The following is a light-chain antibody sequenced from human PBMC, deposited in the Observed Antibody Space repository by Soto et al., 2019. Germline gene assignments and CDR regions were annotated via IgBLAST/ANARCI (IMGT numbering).Light chain of an antibody. J-gene: IGLJ2*01. Sequence: QSALTQPASVSGSPGQSITISCTGTSSDVGGYNYVSWYQQHPGKAPKLMIYEVSNRPSGVSNRFSGSKSGNTASLTISGLQAEDEADYYCQSYHSSNVVFGGGTKLTVL. CDR2: EVS. CDR3: QSYHSSNVV. V-gene: IGLV2-14*01. CDR1: SSDVGGYNY.